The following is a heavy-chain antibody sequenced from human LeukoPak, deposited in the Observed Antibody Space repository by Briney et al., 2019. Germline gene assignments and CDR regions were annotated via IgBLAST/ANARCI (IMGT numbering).Heavy chain of an antibody. J-gene: IGHJ4*02. CDR2: IDPSDSYT. V-gene: IGHV5-10-1*01. D-gene: IGHD3-10*01. CDR3: ARHYYYGSANYYPYFDF. CDR1: GYRFTNYW. Sequence: GESLKISCKGSGYRFTNYWISWVRKMPGKGLEWMGRIDPSDSYTNYSPSFQGHVTISADKSISTAYLQWSSLKASDTAMYYCARHYYYGSANYYPYFDFWGQGALVTVSS.